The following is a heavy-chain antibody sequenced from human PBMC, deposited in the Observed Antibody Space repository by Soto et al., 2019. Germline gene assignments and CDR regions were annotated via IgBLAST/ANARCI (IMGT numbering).Heavy chain of an antibody. V-gene: IGHV4-31*03. Sequence: SETLSLTFTLPGGSIRSAGHSWSWIRQHPGKGLEWIGYINDSVYTSYNPSLRSRLNISVDTSENQSSLRLTSVTAAGTAVYFCARWGGFCPDALLAAPFDPWGQGTLVTVSS. J-gene: IGHJ5*02. CDR1: GGSIRSAGHS. CDR2: INDSVYT. CDR3: ARWGGFCPDALLAAPFDP. D-gene: IGHD2-15*01.